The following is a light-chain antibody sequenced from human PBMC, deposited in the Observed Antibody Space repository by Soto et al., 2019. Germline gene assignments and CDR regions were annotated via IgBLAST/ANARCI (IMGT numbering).Light chain of an antibody. V-gene: IGKV3-20*01. J-gene: IGKJ3*01. CDR3: QQYGSSPFT. CDR2: GAS. Sequence: EIVLTQSPGILSLSPGERATLSCRASQSVTTSYLAWYQQKPVQAPRVLIYGASSRATGIPDRFSGSGSGTDFTLTISRLEPEDFAVYYCQQYGSSPFTFGPGTKVDI. CDR1: QSVTTSY.